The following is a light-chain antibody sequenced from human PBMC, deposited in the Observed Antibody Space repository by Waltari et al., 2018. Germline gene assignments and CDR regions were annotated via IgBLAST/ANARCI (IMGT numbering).Light chain of an antibody. CDR1: QSVSSSY. Sequence: EIELTQSPGTLSLSPGERATLSCRASQSVSSSYFAWYQQKPGQAPRLLIYAASSRAAGIPDRFSGSGSGTDFTLTLSRLEPEDFAVYYCQQYGSSPITFGQGTRLEIK. J-gene: IGKJ5*01. V-gene: IGKV3-20*01. CDR2: AAS. CDR3: QQYGSSPIT.